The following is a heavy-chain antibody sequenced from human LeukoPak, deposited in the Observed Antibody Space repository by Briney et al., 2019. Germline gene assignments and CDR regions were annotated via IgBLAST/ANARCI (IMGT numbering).Heavy chain of an antibody. CDR3: ARTPDSYDSRGFQYWYFDL. Sequence: GESLKISCKGSGYSFTSYWIAWVRQMPGKGLEWMGIIHPGNSDTRHSPFFQGQVTISADKSSSTAYLQWSSLKASDTAMYYCARTPDSYDSRGFQYWYFDLWGRGTQVTVSS. CDR1: GYSFTSYW. D-gene: IGHD3-22*01. J-gene: IGHJ2*01. CDR2: IHPGNSDT. V-gene: IGHV5-51*01.